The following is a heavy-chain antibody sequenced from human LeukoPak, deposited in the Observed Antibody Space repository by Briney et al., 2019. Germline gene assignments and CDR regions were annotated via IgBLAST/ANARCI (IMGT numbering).Heavy chain of an antibody. CDR3: TSRYCTTTNCYSFDI. V-gene: IGHV3-21*01. CDR2: ISSTSAHI. J-gene: IGHJ3*02. CDR1: GLSFSSYS. D-gene: IGHD2-2*01. Sequence: PGGSLRLSCAASGLSFSSYSMNWVRQAPGKGLEWVSSISSTSAHIFYADSVKGRFSISRDNAKNSLYLQMNKPRVLDTAVAYCTSRYCTTTNCYSFDIWGQGTMVTVSS.